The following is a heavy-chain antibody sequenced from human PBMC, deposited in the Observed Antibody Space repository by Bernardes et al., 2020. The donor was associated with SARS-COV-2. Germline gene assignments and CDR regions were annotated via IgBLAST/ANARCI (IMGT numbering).Heavy chain of an antibody. CDR2: IYSSGNA. D-gene: IGHD4-4*01. CDR3: ARDDASNNWFVP. Sequence: SETLSLTCTVSGGSMRGYYWSWIRQPAGKGLEWMGRIYSSGNARYNPSLQSRVTMSVDTSKNQFSLRLTSVTAADTAVYYCARDDASNNWFVPWGQGTLVSVSS. V-gene: IGHV4-4*07. J-gene: IGHJ5*02. CDR1: GGSMRGYY.